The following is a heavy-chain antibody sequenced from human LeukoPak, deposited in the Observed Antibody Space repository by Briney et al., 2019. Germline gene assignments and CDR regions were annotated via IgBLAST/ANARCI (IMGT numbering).Heavy chain of an antibody. V-gene: IGHV3-48*04. J-gene: IGHJ4*02. Sequence: GGSLRLSCVASGFTFSSYSMKWVRQAPGKGLEWISYISSSGSSIFYADSVKGRFTISRDNAKNSVFLQMNSLKAEDTAVYYCARDIRMGPSFEYWGQGTLVTVSS. CDR3: ARDIRMGPSFEY. CDR1: GFTFSSYS. D-gene: IGHD1-26*01. CDR2: ISSSGSSI.